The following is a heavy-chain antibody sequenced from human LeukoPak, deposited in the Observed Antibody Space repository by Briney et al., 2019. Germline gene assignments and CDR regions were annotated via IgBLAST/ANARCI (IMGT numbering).Heavy chain of an antibody. D-gene: IGHD5-12*01. CDR1: GFTFSSYW. Sequence: PGGSLRLSCAASGFTFSSYWMSWVRQAPGKGLEWVANIKQDGSEKYYVDSVKGRFTISRDNAKNSLYLQMNSLRAEDTAVYYCARSGAYGYYYYYYYMDVWGKGTTVTVSS. CDR3: ARSGAYGYYYYYYYMDV. CDR2: IKQDGSEK. J-gene: IGHJ6*03. V-gene: IGHV3-7*01.